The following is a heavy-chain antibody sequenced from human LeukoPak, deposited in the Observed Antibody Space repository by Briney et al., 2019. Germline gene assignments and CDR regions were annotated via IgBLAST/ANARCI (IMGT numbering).Heavy chain of an antibody. CDR3: AREGRSSSPMDY. D-gene: IGHD6-6*01. Sequence: AWESLKISCKGSGYSFNTYWIGWVRQMPGKGLEWMGIIYPGDSDTRYSPSFQGQVTISADKSLSTAYLQWGSLKASDTAMYYCAREGRSSSPMDYWGQGTLVTVSS. V-gene: IGHV5-51*01. CDR1: GYSFNTYW. J-gene: IGHJ4*02. CDR2: IYPGDSDT.